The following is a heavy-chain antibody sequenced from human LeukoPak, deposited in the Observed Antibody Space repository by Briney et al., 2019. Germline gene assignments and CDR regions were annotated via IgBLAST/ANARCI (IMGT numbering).Heavy chain of an antibody. CDR2: IYTSGST. D-gene: IGHD5-18*01. CDR3: ARGQFGRFPAIPYYYYYYMDV. CDR1: GGSISSGSYY. Sequence: SETLSLTCTVSGGSISSGSYYWSWIRQPAGKGLEWIGRIYTSGSTNYNPSLKSRVTISVDTSKNQFSLKLSSVTAADTAVYYCARGQFGRFPAIPYYYYYYMDVWGKGTTVTVSS. J-gene: IGHJ6*03. V-gene: IGHV4-61*02.